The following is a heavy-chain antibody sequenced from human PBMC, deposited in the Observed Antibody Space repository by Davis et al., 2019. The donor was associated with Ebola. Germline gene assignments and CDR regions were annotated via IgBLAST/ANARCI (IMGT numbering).Heavy chain of an antibody. CDR1: GGTFSSYA. Sequence: AASVKVSCKASGGTFSSYAISWVRQAPGQGLEWMGGIIPIFGTANYAQKPQGRVTMTTDTSTSTAYMELRSLRSDDTAVYYCARGRSDSSSWPFDYWGQGTLVTVSS. J-gene: IGHJ4*02. CDR3: ARGRSDSSSWPFDY. V-gene: IGHV1-69*05. D-gene: IGHD6-13*01. CDR2: IIPIFGTA.